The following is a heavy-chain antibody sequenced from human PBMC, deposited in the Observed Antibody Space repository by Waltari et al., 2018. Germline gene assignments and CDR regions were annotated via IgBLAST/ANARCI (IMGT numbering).Heavy chain of an antibody. V-gene: IGHV3-66*02. D-gene: IGHD1-1*01. Sequence: EVYLEQSGGVLVQPGGSLKLSCAASGATIDSNYMNWIRQVPGKGLQWISVIFADGTTHYADSVRGRFAISRDTSENTLYLQLSGLRPDDSGFYYCARAGHPNSWGQGALVTVSS. J-gene: IGHJ1*01. CDR1: GATIDSNY. CDR3: ARAGHPNS. CDR2: IFADGTT.